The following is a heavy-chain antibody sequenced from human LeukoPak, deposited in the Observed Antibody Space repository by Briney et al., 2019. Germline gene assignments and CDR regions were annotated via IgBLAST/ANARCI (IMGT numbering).Heavy chain of an antibody. J-gene: IGHJ3*02. CDR1: GFTFSSYS. CDR3: TREGPNDAFDI. V-gene: IGHV3-21*01. CDR2: ISSSSGYI. Sequence: GGSLRLSCATSGFTFSSYSMDWVRQAPGKGLEWVSSISSSSGYIYYADSVKGPFTISRDNAKNSVYLLMNNLRAEDTAVYYCTREGPNDAFDIWGQGTMVTVSS.